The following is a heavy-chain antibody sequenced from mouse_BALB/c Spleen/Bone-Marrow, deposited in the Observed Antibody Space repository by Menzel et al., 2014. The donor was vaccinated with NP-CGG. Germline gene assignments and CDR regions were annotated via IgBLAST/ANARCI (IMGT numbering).Heavy chain of an antibody. D-gene: IGHD4-1*01. CDR1: GYTFTSYT. Sequence: QVQLKHSGAELARPGASVKMSCKASGYTFTSYTMQWIRQRPGQGLEWIGYIVPSSDYTNYNQNFKDKATLTADKSSSTAYMQLNSLTSGDFAVYYCAREARTGAWFAYWGQGTLVTVSA. CDR2: IVPSSDYT. J-gene: IGHJ3*01. CDR3: AREARTGAWFAY. V-gene: IGHV1-4*01.